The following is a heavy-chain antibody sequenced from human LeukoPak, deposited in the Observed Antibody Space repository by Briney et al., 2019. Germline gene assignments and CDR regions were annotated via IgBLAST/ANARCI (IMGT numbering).Heavy chain of an antibody. V-gene: IGHV3-30*18. CDR3: AKGDGPSSGSGPDY. J-gene: IGHJ4*02. D-gene: IGHD3-10*01. CDR2: ISYDGSNK. CDR1: GFTFSSYG. Sequence: GGSLRLSCAASGFTFSSYGMHWVRQAPGKGLEWVAVISYDGSNKYYADSVKGRFTISRDNSKNTLYLQMNSLRAEDTAVYYCAKGDGPSSGSGPDYWGQGTLVTVSS.